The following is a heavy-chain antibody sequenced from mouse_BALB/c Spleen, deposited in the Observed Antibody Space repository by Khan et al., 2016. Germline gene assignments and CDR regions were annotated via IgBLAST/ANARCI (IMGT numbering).Heavy chain of an antibody. CDR1: GYSITSGYS. D-gene: IGHD1-2*01. J-gene: IGHJ3*01. CDR2: IHYSGST. V-gene: IGHV3-1*02. CDR3: ARTIRLLGFAY. Sequence: EVQLQESGQDRGKPAQSLSLTCTVTGYSITSGYSWHWIRQFPGNKLEWMGYIHYSGSTNYNPSLKSRISITRDTSKNQFFLQLNSVTTEDTATYYCARTIRLLGFAYWGQGTLVTVSA.